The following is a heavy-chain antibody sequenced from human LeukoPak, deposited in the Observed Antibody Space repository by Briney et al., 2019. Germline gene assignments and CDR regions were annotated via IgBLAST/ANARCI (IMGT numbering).Heavy chain of an antibody. CDR3: AKSIWHIVVVTAIDY. J-gene: IGHJ4*02. Sequence: GGSLTLSCAASGFTFSSYGMHWVRQAPGKGLEGVAVISYDGSNKYYADSVKGRFTISRDNSKNTLYLQMNSLRAEDTAVYYCAKSIWHIVVVTAIDYWGQGTLVTVSS. CDR2: ISYDGSNK. V-gene: IGHV3-30*18. D-gene: IGHD2-21*02. CDR1: GFTFSSYG.